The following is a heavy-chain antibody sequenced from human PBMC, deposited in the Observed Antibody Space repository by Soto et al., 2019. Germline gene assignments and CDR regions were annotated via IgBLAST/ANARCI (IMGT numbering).Heavy chain of an antibody. CDR3: ARRLREGEALPIRYDSSGYYCGWVY. Sequence: QLQLQESGPGLVKPSETLSLTCTVSGGSISSSSYYWGWIRQPPGKGLEWIGSIYYSGSTYYNPSLKSRVTISVEPSKNQFSLKLGSVTAADTAVYYCARRLREGEALPIRYDSSGYYCGWVYWGQGTLVTVSS. J-gene: IGHJ4*02. D-gene: IGHD3-22*01. CDR2: IYYSGST. CDR1: GGSISSSSYY. V-gene: IGHV4-39*01.